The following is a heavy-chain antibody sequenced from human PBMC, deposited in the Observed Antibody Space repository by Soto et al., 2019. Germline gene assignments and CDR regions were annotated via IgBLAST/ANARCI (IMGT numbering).Heavy chain of an antibody. J-gene: IGHJ6*02. CDR1: GGSLSSSSYY. CDR3: ARHLTYSSAGSCYSDFPYYGMDV. CDR2: IFYSGST. V-gene: IGHV4-39*01. D-gene: IGHD2-15*01. Sequence: QLQLQESGPGLVKPSETLSLTCTVSGGSLSSSSYYWGWLRQPPGKGLEWIGSIFYSGSTYYNPSLKSRATISVDTSKNQCSLKLSSVTAADTAVYCCARHLTYSSAGSCYSDFPYYGMDVWGQGTTVTVSS.